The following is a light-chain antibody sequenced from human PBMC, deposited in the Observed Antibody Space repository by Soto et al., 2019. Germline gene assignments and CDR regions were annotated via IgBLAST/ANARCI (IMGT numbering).Light chain of an antibody. CDR3: QQRSNWPPVT. V-gene: IGKV3-11*01. CDR1: QSVSTY. CDR2: DAS. J-gene: IGKJ1*01. Sequence: EIVLTQSPATLSLSPGERATLSCRASQSVSTYLAWYQQKPGQAPRLLIYDASNRATGIPARFSGSGSGTDLTLTNSSLEHEDFAVYYCQQRSNWPPVTFGQGTKVEV.